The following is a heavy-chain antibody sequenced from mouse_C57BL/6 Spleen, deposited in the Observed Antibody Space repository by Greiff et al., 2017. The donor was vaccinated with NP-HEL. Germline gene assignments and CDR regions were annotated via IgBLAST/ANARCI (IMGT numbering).Heavy chain of an antibody. D-gene: IGHD1-1*01. Sequence: VQLQQSGPELVKPGASVKIPCKASGYTFTDYTMAWVKQSPGKSLEWIGDINPNNGGTIYNQKFKGKATLTVDKSSSTAYLELRSLTSEDTAVYYCERGVTTVVATRYFDVWGTGTTVTVSS. V-gene: IGHV1-18*01. J-gene: IGHJ1*03. CDR1: GYTFTDYT. CDR2: INPNNGGT. CDR3: ERGVTTVVATRYFDV.